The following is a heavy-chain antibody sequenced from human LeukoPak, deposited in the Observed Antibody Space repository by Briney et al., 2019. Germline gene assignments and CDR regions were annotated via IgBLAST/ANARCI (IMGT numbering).Heavy chain of an antibody. CDR2: IYTSGST. CDR3: ARATVGHFYDSSGYWAYYFDY. V-gene: IGHV4-61*02. D-gene: IGHD3-22*01. Sequence: SETLSLTCTVSSGSISSGSYCWSWIRQPAGKGLEWIGRIYTSGSTHYNPSLKSRVTISVDTSKNQFSLKLSSVTAADTAVYYCARATVGHFYDSSGYWAYYFDYWGQGTLVTVSS. CDR1: SGSISSGSYC. J-gene: IGHJ4*02.